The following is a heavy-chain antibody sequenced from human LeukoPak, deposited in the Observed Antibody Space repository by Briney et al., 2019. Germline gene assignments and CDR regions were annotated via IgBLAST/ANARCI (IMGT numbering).Heavy chain of an antibody. Sequence: PSEILSLTCTVSGYSISSGYYWGWIRQPPGKGLKWIGSISHSGSTYYNPSLKSRVTISVDTSKNQFSLKLSSLTAADTAVYYCARLRRSRLAEFDYWGQGTLVTVSS. CDR3: ARLRRSRLAEFDY. J-gene: IGHJ4*02. D-gene: IGHD3-3*02. CDR1: GYSISSGYY. V-gene: IGHV4-38-2*02. CDR2: ISHSGST.